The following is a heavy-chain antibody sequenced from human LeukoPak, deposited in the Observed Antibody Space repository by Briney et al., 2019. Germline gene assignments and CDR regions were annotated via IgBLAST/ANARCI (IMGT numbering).Heavy chain of an antibody. J-gene: IGHJ4*02. Sequence: GGSLRISCAASGFTFSSYSMNWVRQAPGKGLEWVSSISSSSSYIYYADSVKGRFTISRDNAKNSLYLQMNSLRAEDTAVYYCARDLVPTYRYDILTGYSDYWGQGTLVTVSS. CDR2: ISSSSSYI. D-gene: IGHD3-9*01. V-gene: IGHV3-21*01. CDR1: GFTFSSYS. CDR3: ARDLVPTYRYDILTGYSDY.